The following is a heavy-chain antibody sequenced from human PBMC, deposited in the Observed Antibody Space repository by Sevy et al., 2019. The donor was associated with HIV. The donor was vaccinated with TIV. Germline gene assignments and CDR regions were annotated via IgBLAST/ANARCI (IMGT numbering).Heavy chain of an antibody. CDR2: ISYDGSNK. Sequence: GGSLRLSCAASGFTFSSYAMHWVRQAPGKGLEWVAVISYDGSNKYYADSVKGRFTISRDNSKNTLHLQMNSLRAEDTAVDYWARGHGGDVRLAYFDYWGQGTLVTVSS. CDR1: GFTFSSYA. J-gene: IGHJ4*02. D-gene: IGHD3-16*01. V-gene: IGHV3-30-3*01. CDR3: ARGHGGDVRLAYFDY.